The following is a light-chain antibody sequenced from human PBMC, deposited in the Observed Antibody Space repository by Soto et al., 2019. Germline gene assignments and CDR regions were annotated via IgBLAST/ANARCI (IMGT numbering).Light chain of an antibody. CDR3: QQSYSTPPWT. CDR2: AAS. V-gene: IGKV1-39*01. CDR1: QSIVTY. J-gene: IGKJ1*01. Sequence: DIQMTQSPSSLSASVGDRVTITCRASQSIVTYLNWYLQKPGKAPKLLIYAASNLQSGVPSRFSGSGSGTDFTHTISSLQPEDFATYFCQQSYSTPPWTFGQGTTV.